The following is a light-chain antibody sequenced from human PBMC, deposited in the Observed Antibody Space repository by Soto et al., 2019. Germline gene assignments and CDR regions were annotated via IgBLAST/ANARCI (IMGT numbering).Light chain of an antibody. CDR3: GTWDSSLSAVV. J-gene: IGLJ2*01. CDR1: SSNIGNNY. Sequence: QAVVTQPPSVSAAPGQKVTLSCSGSSSNIGNNYVSWYQQLPGTAPKLLIYDNNKRPSGIPDRFSGYKSGTSATLGITGLQTGDEADYYCGTWDSSLSAVVFGGGTKLTVL. CDR2: DNN. V-gene: IGLV1-51*01.